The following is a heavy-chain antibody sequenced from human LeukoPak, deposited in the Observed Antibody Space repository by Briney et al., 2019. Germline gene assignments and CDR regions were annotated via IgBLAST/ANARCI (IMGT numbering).Heavy chain of an antibody. D-gene: IGHD3-22*01. CDR2: ISYDGGNK. CDR3: ARGSAWYDSSGYYSDY. J-gene: IGHJ4*02. Sequence: GGSLRLSCAASGFTFSSYAMSWVRQAPGKGLEWVAVISYDGGNKYYADSVKGRFTISRDNSKNTLYLQMNSLRAEDTAVYYCARGSAWYDSSGYYSDYWGQGTLVTVSS. V-gene: IGHV3-30*04. CDR1: GFTFSSYA.